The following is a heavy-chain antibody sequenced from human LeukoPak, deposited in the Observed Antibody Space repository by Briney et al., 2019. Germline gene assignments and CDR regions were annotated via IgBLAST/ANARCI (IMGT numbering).Heavy chain of an antibody. CDR3: ARGNYYDSSGYYYKPSFDY. Sequence: GGSLRLSCAASGFTFSSCAMHWVRQAPGKGLEWVAVISYDGSNKYYADSVKGRFTISRDNSKNTLYLQMNSLGAEDTAVYYCARGNYYDSSGYYYKPSFDYWGQGTLVTVSS. V-gene: IGHV3-30*04. D-gene: IGHD3-22*01. CDR2: ISYDGSNK. CDR1: GFTFSSCA. J-gene: IGHJ4*02.